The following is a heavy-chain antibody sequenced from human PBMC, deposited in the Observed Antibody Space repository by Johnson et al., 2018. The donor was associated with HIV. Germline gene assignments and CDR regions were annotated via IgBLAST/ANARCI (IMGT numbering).Heavy chain of an antibody. CDR2: INKDGGEK. D-gene: IGHD3-16*01. V-gene: IGHV3-7*05. CDR1: GYTFSNYW. CDR3: AAGGRTEAVA. Sequence: VQLVESGGGLVQPGGSLRLSCAASGYTFSNYWMTWVRQAPGKGLEWVATINKDGGEKYHVDSVKGRFTVSRDNAKNSLYLQMNSLRAEDTAVYYCAAGGRTEAVAWGQGTMVTVSS. J-gene: IGHJ3*01.